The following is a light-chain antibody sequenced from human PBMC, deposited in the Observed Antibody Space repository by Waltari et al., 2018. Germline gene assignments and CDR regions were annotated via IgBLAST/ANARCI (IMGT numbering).Light chain of an antibody. CDR1: RRDVGVYGF. V-gene: IGLV2-11*01. Sequence: QSALTQPRSVSASSGQSVTISCSGSRRDVGVYGFTSWYQHHPATAPKLIIYDVTKRPSGVPDRFSGSKSGNTASLTISGLQADDEADYYCSSYTPTSFWVFGGGTKLTVL. CDR2: DVT. J-gene: IGLJ3*02. CDR3: SSYTPTSFWV.